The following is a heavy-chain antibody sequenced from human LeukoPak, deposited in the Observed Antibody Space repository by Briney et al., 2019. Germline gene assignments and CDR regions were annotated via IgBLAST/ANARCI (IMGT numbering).Heavy chain of an antibody. Sequence: GGSLRLSCAASGFTFSTYTMNWVRQAPGKGLEWVSSISSSSSYIFYADSVKGRFTISRDNAKNSLYLQMNSLRAEDTAVHYCARSPSLGDPIDCWGQGTLVTVSS. CDR2: ISSSSSYI. J-gene: IGHJ4*02. CDR1: GFTFSTYT. D-gene: IGHD2-21*01. CDR3: ARSPSLGDPIDC. V-gene: IGHV3-21*01.